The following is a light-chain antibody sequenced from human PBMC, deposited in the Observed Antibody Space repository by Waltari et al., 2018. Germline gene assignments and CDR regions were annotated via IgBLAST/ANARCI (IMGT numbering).Light chain of an antibody. CDR2: AAS. CDR1: QGISTF. V-gene: IGKV1-8*01. J-gene: IGKJ1*01. CDR3: QQYYSYPRT. Sequence: AIRITQSPSSLSASTGDRVTITCRASQGISTFLAWHQQKPGKAPKRLIYAASTLQSGVPSRFSGSGSGTDFTLTISCLQSEDFATYYCQQYYSYPRTFGQGTKVEI.